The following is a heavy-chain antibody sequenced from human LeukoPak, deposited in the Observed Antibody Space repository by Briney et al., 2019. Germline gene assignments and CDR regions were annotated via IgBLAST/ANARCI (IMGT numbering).Heavy chain of an antibody. V-gene: IGHV3-13*04. D-gene: IGHD3-16*01. CDR3: VRGGEIGFDS. CDR2: IGTVGDT. Sequence: WGSLRLSCAASGFTFSRYDMHWVRQATGKGLEWISSIGTVGDTYYIGSVKGRFTISRENAMNSLYLQMNSLRAGHTAVYYCVRGGEIGFDSWGQGTLVTVSS. CDR1: GFTFSRYD. J-gene: IGHJ5*01.